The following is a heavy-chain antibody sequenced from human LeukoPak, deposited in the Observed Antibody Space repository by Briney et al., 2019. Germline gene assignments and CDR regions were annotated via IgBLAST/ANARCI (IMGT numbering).Heavy chain of an antibody. CDR2: INWNGGST. CDR1: GFTFDDYG. D-gene: IGHD4-17*01. V-gene: IGHV3-20*04. J-gene: IGHJ4*02. CDR3: ARDLGYRYGDYVPSLFDY. Sequence: GGSLRLSCAASGFTFDDYGMSWVRQAPGKGLEWVPGINWNGGSTGYADSVKGRFTISRDNAKNSLYLQMNSLRAEVTALYYCARDLGYRYGDYVPSLFDYWGQGTLVTVSS.